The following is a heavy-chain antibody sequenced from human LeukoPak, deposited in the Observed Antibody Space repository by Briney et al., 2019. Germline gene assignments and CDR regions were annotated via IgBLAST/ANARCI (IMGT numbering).Heavy chain of an antibody. D-gene: IGHD3-9*01. CDR3: AKWGDYDVLTGYYVSDY. CDR2: ITGIGGNT. V-gene: IGHV3-23*01. CDR1: GFTFSNYA. Sequence: GGSLRLSCAASGFTFSNYAMSWVRQAPGKGLEWVSAITGIGGNTYYADSVKGRFTISRDNSKNTVFLQMNSLRAGDTAVYYCAKWGDYDVLTGYYVSDYWGQGTLVTVSS. J-gene: IGHJ4*02.